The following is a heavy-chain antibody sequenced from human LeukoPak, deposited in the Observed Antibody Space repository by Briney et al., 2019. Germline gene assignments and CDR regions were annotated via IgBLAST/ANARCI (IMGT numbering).Heavy chain of an antibody. V-gene: IGHV1-2*02. CDR2: INPNSGGT. J-gene: IGHJ3*02. D-gene: IGHD4-17*01. CDR1: GYTFIAYY. CDR3: ARANGDYALDAFDI. Sequence: GASVKVSCKASGYTFIAYYMHWVRQTPGQGLEWMGWINPNSGGTNYAQKFQGRVTMTRDTSISTAYMELSRLRSDDTAVYYCARANGDYALDAFDIWGQGTMVTVSS.